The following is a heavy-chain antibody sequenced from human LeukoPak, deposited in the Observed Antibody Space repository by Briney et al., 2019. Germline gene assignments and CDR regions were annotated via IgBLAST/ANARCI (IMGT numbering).Heavy chain of an antibody. CDR2: IIPILGIA. J-gene: IGHJ4*02. CDR3: ARDMLLWLD. D-gene: IGHD3-10*01. Sequence: SVKVSCKASGGTFSSYAISWVRQAPGQGLEWMGRIIPILGIANYAQKFQGRVTITADKSTSTAHMELSSLRSEDTAVYYCARDMLLWLDWGQGTLVTVSS. CDR1: GGTFSSYA. V-gene: IGHV1-69*04.